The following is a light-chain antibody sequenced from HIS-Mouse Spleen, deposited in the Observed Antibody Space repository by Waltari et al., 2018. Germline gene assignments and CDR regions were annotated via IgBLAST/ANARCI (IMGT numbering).Light chain of an antibody. CDR1: SSDVGSYNL. J-gene: IGLJ2*01. V-gene: IGLV2-23*01. CDR3: CSYAGSSTVV. CDR2: EGS. Sequence: QSALTQPASVSGSPGQSITISCTGTSSDVGSYNLVSWYQQHPGKAPKLRVYEGSKRPSGGSNLFAGSKSGNTASLTSSGLQAEDEADYCCCSYAGSSTVVFGGGTKLTVL.